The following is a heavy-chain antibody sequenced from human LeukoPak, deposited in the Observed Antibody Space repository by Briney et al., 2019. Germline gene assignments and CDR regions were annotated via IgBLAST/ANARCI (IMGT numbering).Heavy chain of an antibody. Sequence: PSETLSLTCTVSGDSISGSTYYWSWIRQPAGKGLEWIGRINTSGTTNYNPSLKSRVSIEVDTSKNQFSLKLSSVTAADTAVYYCARDHCGGLTSCYAFWGQGTLVTVSS. D-gene: IGHD2-2*01. J-gene: IGHJ4*02. CDR2: INTSGTT. CDR1: GDSISGSTYY. V-gene: IGHV4-61*02. CDR3: ARDHCGGLTSCYAF.